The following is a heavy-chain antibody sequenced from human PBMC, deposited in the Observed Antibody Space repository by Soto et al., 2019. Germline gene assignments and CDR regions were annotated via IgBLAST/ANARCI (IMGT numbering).Heavy chain of an antibody. Sequence: QITLKESGPALVKPTQTLTLTCTFSGFSLTTSGVGVGWIRQPPGKALEWLAVIYWDDDKRYSPVLKSRLTITKDTSKNQVVLTMTTMDPVDTATYYCAHSPGGILVAGRPFHVWGQGTMVTVSS. CDR2: IYWDDDK. D-gene: IGHD6-19*01. V-gene: IGHV2-5*02. CDR1: GFSLTTSGVG. J-gene: IGHJ3*01. CDR3: AHSPGGILVAGRPFHV.